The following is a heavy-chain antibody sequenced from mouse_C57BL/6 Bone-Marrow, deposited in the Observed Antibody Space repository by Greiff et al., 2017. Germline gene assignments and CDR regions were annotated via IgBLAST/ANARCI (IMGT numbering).Heavy chain of an antibody. CDR1: GYAFTNYL. Sequence: VQLVESGAELVRPGTSVKVSCKASGYAFTNYLIEWVKQRPGQGLEWIGVINPGSGGTNYNEKFKGKATLTADKSSSTAYMQLSSLTSEDSAVYFCARFITSMDYWGQGTSVTVSS. CDR2: INPGSGGT. J-gene: IGHJ4*01. D-gene: IGHD1-1*01. CDR3: ARFITSMDY. V-gene: IGHV1-54*01.